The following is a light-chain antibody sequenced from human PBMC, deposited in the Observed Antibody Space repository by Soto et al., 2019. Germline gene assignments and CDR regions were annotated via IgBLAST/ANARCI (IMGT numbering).Light chain of an antibody. V-gene: IGKV1-9*01. J-gene: IGKJ4*01. CDR2: AAS. CDR1: QDISSH. Sequence: DIQLTQSPSFLSASVGDRVTITCRASQDISSHLAWYQQKPGKAPKLLIYAASTLQSGVPSGFGGSGSGTEFTLTITSLQPEDFATYSWQQVKNYPLTFGGGTKVEIK. CDR3: QQVKNYPLT.